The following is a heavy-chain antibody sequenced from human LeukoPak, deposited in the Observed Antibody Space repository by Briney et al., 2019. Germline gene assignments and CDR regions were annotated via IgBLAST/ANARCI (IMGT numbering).Heavy chain of an antibody. Sequence: GGSLRLSCAASGFTVSSNYMSWVRQAPGKGLEWVSVIYSGGSTYYADSVKGRFTISRDNSKNTLYLQMNSLRAEDTAVYYCARRVAAAGKSYYYYYYYMDVWGKGTTVTVSS. J-gene: IGHJ6*03. CDR2: IYSGGST. V-gene: IGHV3-53*01. CDR1: GFTVSSNY. CDR3: ARRVAAAGKSYYYYYYYMDV. D-gene: IGHD6-13*01.